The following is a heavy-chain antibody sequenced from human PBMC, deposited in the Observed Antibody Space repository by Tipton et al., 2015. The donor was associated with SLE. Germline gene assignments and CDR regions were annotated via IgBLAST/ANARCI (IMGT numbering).Heavy chain of an antibody. CDR1: GYTFTSYD. J-gene: IGHJ4*02. CDR3: ARDPYPYHSGTPL. CDR2: MNPNSDNT. D-gene: IGHD2-15*01. Sequence: QLVQSGAEVKKPGASVKVSCKASGYTFTSYDINWVRQATGQGLEWMGWMNPNSDNTGYAQSLQGRVTMTTDTSTRTAYMELKNLRSDDTAVYYCARDPYPYHSGTPLWGQGTLVTVST. V-gene: IGHV1-8*01.